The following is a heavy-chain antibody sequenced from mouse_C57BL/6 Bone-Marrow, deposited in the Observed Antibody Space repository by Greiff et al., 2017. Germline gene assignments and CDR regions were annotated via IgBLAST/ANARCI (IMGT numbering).Heavy chain of an antibody. CDR2: ISTYYGDA. CDR3: SRWGIHSGGRVPRHTGLRRHSAILQIE. J-gene: IGHJ3*02. D-gene: IGHD3-2*02. Sequence: QVQLQQSGPELARPRVSVKISCKGSGYTFPDSAMHWVKNSHAKSLEWIGVISTYYGDASYNQKFKDKATMTVDKSSSTAYMELARLTSEYSAVYYCSRWGIHSGGRVPRHTGLRRHSAILQIEWG. CDR1: GYTFPDSA. V-gene: IGHV1-67*01.